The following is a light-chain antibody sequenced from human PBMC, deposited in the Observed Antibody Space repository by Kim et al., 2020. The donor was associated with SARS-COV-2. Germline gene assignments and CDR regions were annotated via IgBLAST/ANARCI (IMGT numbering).Light chain of an antibody. CDR1: QDISSW. J-gene: IGKJ5*01. Sequence: DIQMTQSPSSVSASVGDRVTITCRASQDISSWLVWYQQKPGKAPKLLIYAASSLQSGVPSRFSGSGSGTDFTLTISSLQPEDFATYYCQQANSFPITFGQGTLLEIK. CDR3: QQANSFPIT. V-gene: IGKV1-12*01. CDR2: AAS.